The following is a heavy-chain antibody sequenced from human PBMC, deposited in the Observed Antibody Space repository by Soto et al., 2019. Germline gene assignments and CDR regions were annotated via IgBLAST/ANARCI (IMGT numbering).Heavy chain of an antibody. V-gene: IGHV4-39*01. Sequence: SETLSLTCTVSGGSISSSSYYWGWIRQPPGKGLEWIGSIYYSGSTYYNPSLKSRVTISVDTSKNQFSLKLSSVTAADTAVYYCASHPLNTIFGVVRPYYYYYYMDVWGKGTTVTVSS. CDR1: GGSISSSSYY. J-gene: IGHJ6*03. D-gene: IGHD3-3*01. CDR3: ASHPLNTIFGVVRPYYYYYYMDV. CDR2: IYYSGST.